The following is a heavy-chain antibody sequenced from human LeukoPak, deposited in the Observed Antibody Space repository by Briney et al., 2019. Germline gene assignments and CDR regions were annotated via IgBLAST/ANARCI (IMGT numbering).Heavy chain of an antibody. J-gene: IGHJ5*02. CDR3: AGHVHNDHGDPNWFDP. CDR2: INHSGST. Sequence: SETLSLTCAVYGGSFSGYYWSWIRQPPGKGLEWIGEINHSGSTNYNPSLKSRTTISADTSRKQFSLKLTSMTAADTAVYYCAGHVHNDHGDPNWFDPWGQGVLVIVSS. V-gene: IGHV4-34*01. D-gene: IGHD4-17*01. CDR1: GGSFSGYY.